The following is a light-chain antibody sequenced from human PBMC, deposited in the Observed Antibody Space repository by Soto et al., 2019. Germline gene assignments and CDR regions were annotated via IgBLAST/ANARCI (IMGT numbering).Light chain of an antibody. CDR3: QQYKDWPTT. CDR1: QSVSTT. Sequence: EILMTQSPDTLCVSPGERASLSCRASQSVSTTVAWYQQKFGQAPRLLIHSASSRATGVPVRFSGSGSGTDFTLTITRLQSEDFGIYYCQQYKDWPTTFGQGTKVEV. V-gene: IGKV3-15*01. CDR2: SAS. J-gene: IGKJ1*01.